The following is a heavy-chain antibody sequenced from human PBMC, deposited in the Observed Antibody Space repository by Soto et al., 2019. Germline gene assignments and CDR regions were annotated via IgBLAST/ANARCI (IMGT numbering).Heavy chain of an antibody. J-gene: IGHJ5*02. CDR2: IFYSGTT. V-gene: IGHV4-59*06. CDR1: GGSISGYH. CDR3: ARSVDP. Sequence: SETLSLTCSISGGSISGYHWNWIRQTPGKGLEWIGYIFYSGTTYYNPSLKSRVTISVDTSKNQFSLKLSSVTAADTAVYYCARSVDPWGQGTLVTVSS.